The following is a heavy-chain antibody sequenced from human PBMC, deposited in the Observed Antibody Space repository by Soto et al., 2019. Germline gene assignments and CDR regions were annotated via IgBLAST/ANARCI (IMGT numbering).Heavy chain of an antibody. CDR3: ARRRGVVQDGMDV. CDR2: IYYSGST. J-gene: IGHJ6*02. CDR1: GGSIRSSSSY. D-gene: IGHD3-3*01. Sequence: QLQLQESGPGLVKPSETLSLTCTVSGGSIRSSSSYWDWIRQPPGKGLEWIGSIYYSGSTYYNPSLKSRVIISMDKSKNLFSLNVSSVTAADTAVYYCARRRGVVQDGMDVWGQGTTVIVSS. V-gene: IGHV4-39*01.